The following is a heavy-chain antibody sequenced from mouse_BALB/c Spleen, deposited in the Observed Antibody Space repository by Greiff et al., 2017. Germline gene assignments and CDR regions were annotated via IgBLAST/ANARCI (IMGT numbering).Heavy chain of an antibody. CDR2: IDTSDSYT. Sequence: VQLQQPGAELVMPGASVKMSCKASGYTFTDYWMHWVKQRPGQGLEWIGAIDTSDSYTSYNQKFKGKATLTVDESSSTAYMQLSSLTSEDSAVYYGARGGCNYYFDYWGQGTTLTVSS. CDR3: ARGGCNYYFDY. CDR1: GYTFTDYW. D-gene: IGHD2-1*01. V-gene: IGHV1-69*01. J-gene: IGHJ2*01.